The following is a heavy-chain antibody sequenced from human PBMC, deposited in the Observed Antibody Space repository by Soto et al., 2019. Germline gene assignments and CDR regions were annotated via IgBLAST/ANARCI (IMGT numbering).Heavy chain of an antibody. V-gene: IGHV4-31*03. J-gene: IGHJ4*02. D-gene: IGHD3-10*01. Sequence: SETLSLTCTVSGGSISSGGYYWSWIRQHPGKGLEWIGYIYYSGSTYYNPSLKSRVTISVDTSKNQFSLKLSSVTAADTAVYYCARVMRILLYGSGSYYPFYFDYWGQGTLVTVSS. CDR3: ARVMRILLYGSGSYYPFYFDY. CDR1: GGSISSGGYY. CDR2: IYYSGST.